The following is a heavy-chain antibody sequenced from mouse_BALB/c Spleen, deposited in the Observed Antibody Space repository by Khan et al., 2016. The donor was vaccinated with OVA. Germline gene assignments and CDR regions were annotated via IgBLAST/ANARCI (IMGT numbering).Heavy chain of an antibody. Sequence: VQLQQSGTVLARPGASVKMSCMASGYIFANYWMHWVKQRPGQGLEWIGGIFPGNSDTDYNQKFTGKAKLTAVTSASTAYMELSSLTDEDSAVYFCARAGYGAFAFWGQGTLVTVSA. CDR3: ARAGYGAFAF. V-gene: IGHV1-5*01. CDR2: IFPGNSDT. CDR1: GYIFANYW. J-gene: IGHJ3*01. D-gene: IGHD1-1*01.